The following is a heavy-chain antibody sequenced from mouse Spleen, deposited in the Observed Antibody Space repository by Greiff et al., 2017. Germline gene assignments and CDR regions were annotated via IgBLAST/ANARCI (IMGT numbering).Heavy chain of an antibody. CDR1: GYTFTSYW. J-gene: IGHJ3*01. D-gene: IGHD2-1*01. CDR2: IYPSDSET. CDR3: ARSDYGKGGFAY. Sequence: QVQLQQPGAELVRPGSSVKLSCKASGYTFTSYWMDWVKQRPGQGLEWIGNIYPSDSETHYNQKFKDKATLTVDKSSSTAYMQLSSLTSEDSAVYYCARSDYGKGGFAYWGQGTLVTVSA. V-gene: IGHV1-61*01.